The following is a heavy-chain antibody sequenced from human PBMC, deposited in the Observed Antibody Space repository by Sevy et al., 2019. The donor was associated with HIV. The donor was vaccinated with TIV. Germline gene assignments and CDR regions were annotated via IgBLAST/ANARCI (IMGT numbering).Heavy chain of an antibody. CDR2: IRNDGSTK. V-gene: IGHV3-30*02. D-gene: IGHD4-17*01. Sequence: GGSLRLSCAASGFTFKSYGMHWVRQAPGKGLEWETFIRNDGSTKYYADSVRGRFTASRDNSKNTLYLHMNSLRPEDTAVYYCVKGPHPAVTTSYALDVWGQGTTVTVSS. CDR1: GFTFKSYG. J-gene: IGHJ6*02. CDR3: VKGPHPAVTTSYALDV.